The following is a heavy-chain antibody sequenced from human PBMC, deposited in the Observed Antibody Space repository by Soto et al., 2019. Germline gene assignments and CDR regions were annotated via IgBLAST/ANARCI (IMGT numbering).Heavy chain of an antibody. CDR3: AKDSVFGVVSYGMDV. CDR2: IYHSGST. CDR1: GGSISSGGYS. Sequence: SETLSLTCAVSGGSISSGGYSWGWIRQPPGKGLEWIGYIYHSGSTYYNPSLKSRVTISVDRSKNTLYLQMNSLRAEDTAVYYCAKDSVFGVVSYGMDVWGQGNTVTVS. J-gene: IGHJ6*02. V-gene: IGHV4-30-2*02. D-gene: IGHD3-3*01.